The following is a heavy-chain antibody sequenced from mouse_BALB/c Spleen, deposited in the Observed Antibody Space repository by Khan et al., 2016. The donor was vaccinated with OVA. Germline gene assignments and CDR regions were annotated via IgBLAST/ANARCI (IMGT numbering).Heavy chain of an antibody. CDR3: ARSGTGSFLY. CDR1: GYTFTDYY. Sequence: QVQLKQSGAELARPGASVKLSCKASGYTFTDYYINWVRQRTGQGLEWIGDIYPGIGNTYYNEKFKGKATLTADKSPSTAYMQLSSLTSEDSTVYFCARSGTGSFLYWGQGTLVTVSA. J-gene: IGHJ3*01. D-gene: IGHD4-1*01. V-gene: IGHV1-77*01. CDR2: IYPGIGNT.